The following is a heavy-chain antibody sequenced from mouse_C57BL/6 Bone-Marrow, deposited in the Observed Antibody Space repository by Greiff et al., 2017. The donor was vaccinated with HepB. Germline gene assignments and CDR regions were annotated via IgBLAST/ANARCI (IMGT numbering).Heavy chain of an antibody. J-gene: IGHJ3*01. CDR1: GFNIKDDY. CDR3: TFYDGYSWFAY. V-gene: IGHV14-4*01. Sequence: EVKLQESGAELVRPGASVKLSCTASGFNIKDDYMHWVKQRPEQGLEWIGWIDPENGDTEYASKFQGKATITADTSSNTAYLQLSSLTSEDTAVYYCTFYDGYSWFAYWGQGTLVTVSA. CDR2: IDPENGDT. D-gene: IGHD2-3*01.